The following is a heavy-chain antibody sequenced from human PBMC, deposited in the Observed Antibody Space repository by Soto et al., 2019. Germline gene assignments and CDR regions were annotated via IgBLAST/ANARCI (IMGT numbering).Heavy chain of an antibody. CDR3: ARLSLLWFGTDDFDY. D-gene: IGHD3-10*01. CDR1: GGSISSSSYY. CDR2: IYYSGST. Sequence: QLQLQESGPGLVKPSETLSLTCTVSGGSISSSSYYWGWIRQPPGKGLEWIGSIYYSGSTYYNPSLKSRVTISVDTSKNQFSLKLSSVTAADTAVYYCARLSLLWFGTDDFDYWGQGTLVTVSS. V-gene: IGHV4-39*01. J-gene: IGHJ4*02.